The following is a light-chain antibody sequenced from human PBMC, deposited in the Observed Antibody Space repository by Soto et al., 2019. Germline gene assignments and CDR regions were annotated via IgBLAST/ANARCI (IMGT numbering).Light chain of an antibody. Sequence: GDTVTITCRASQSISRYLNWYQQKPGKAPKLLIYAASSLQSGLPSRFSGAQSGTDFTLTISSLQPEDLGTYFCQQSYNMPFTFGPGTRWISN. CDR1: QSISRY. CDR3: QQSYNMPFT. CDR2: AAS. V-gene: IGKV1-39*01. J-gene: IGKJ3*01.